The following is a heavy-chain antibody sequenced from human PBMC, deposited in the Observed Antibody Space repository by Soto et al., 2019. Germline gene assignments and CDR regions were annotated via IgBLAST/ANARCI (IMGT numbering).Heavy chain of an antibody. J-gene: IGHJ4*02. CDR1: GYTFISYY. Sequence: QVQLVQSGAEVKKPGASVKVSCKASGYTFISYYMHWVRQAPGQGLEWMGIINPSGGSTNYAQKFQGRVTVTRDTSTSTVYLELSSLRSDDTAVYYCARRGWVGVTTSFFDYWGQGTLVTVSS. D-gene: IGHD1-26*01. CDR3: ARRGWVGVTTSFFDY. CDR2: INPSGGST. V-gene: IGHV1-46*01.